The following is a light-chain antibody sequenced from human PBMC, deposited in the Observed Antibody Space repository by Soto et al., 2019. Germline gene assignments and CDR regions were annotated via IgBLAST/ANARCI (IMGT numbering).Light chain of an antibody. CDR3: CSYVSSKTYV. J-gene: IGLJ1*01. Sequence: QSVLTQPASVSGSPGQSITISCTGTRTDVGGYNFVHWYQQHPSKAPKLIIYEVSNRPSGVSNRFSGSKSDNTAYLIISGLQAEDEADYYCCSYVSSKTYVFGTGSKGTVL. CDR2: EVS. V-gene: IGLV2-14*01. CDR1: RTDVGGYNF.